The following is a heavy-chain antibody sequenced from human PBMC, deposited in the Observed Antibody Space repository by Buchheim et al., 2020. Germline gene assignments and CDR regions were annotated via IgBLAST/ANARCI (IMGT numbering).Heavy chain of an antibody. D-gene: IGHD3-10*01. V-gene: IGHV3-30*18. CDR1: GFTFSSYG. J-gene: IGHJ4*02. CDR2: ISYDGSNK. CDR3: AKWGRGVPFDY. Sequence: QVQLVESGGGVVQPGRSLRLSCAASGFTFSSYGMHWVRQAPGKGLEWVAVISYDGSNKYYADSVKGRFTISRDNSKKTLYLQMNSLRAEDTAVYYCAKWGRGVPFDYWGQGTL.